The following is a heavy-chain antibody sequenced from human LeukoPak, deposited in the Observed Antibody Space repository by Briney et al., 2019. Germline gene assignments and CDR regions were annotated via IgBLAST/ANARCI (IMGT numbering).Heavy chain of an antibody. CDR1: GGTFSSYA. Sequence: GASVKVSCKASGGTFSSYAIGWVRQAPGQGLEWMGGIIPIFGTANYAQKFQGRVTITVDESTSTAYMELSSLRSEDTAVYYCARGGDYDFWCGYPNPGMDVWGQGTTVTVSS. CDR2: IIPIFGTA. D-gene: IGHD3-3*01. J-gene: IGHJ6*02. V-gene: IGHV1-69*13. CDR3: ARGGDYDFWCGYPNPGMDV.